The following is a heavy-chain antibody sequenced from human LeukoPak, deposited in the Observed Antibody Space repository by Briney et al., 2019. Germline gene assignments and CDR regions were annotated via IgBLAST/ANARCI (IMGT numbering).Heavy chain of an antibody. CDR3: ARTYGSGTSIPDY. J-gene: IGHJ4*02. CDR2: IYPGDSDT. CDR1: GYSFTSYW. Sequence: GESLKISCKGSGYSFTSYWIDWVRQMPGKGLEWMGIIYPGDSDTRYSPSFQGQVTISADKSISTAYLQWNSLKASDTAMYYCARTYGSGTSIPDYWGQGTLVTVSS. V-gene: IGHV5-51*01. D-gene: IGHD3-10*01.